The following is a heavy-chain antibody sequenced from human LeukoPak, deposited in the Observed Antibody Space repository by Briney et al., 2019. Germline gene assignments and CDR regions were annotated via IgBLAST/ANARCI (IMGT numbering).Heavy chain of an antibody. CDR3: ARGRAYMVVVPAAIDWFDP. D-gene: IGHD2-2*01. J-gene: IGHJ5*02. Sequence: ASVKVSCKASGYTFTSYDIIWVRQATGHRLEWMGWIKPNRGNTGYAQKFQGRVTMTRNTSISTAYMELSSLRSEDTAVYYCARGRAYMVVVPAAIDWFDPWGQGTLVTVSS. V-gene: IGHV1-8*01. CDR1: GYTFTSYD. CDR2: IKPNRGNT.